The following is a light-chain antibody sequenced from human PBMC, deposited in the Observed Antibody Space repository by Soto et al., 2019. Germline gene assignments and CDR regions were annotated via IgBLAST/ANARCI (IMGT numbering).Light chain of an antibody. J-gene: IGKJ4*01. CDR1: QGIASA. CDR2: DAS. CDR3: QQFNNYPLT. Sequence: AIQLTQSPSSLSAYVGDRVTITCRASQGIASALAWYQQKPGQAPKLLIFDASSLESGVPSRSSGSGSGADFTLTISSLQPEDFATYYCQQFNNYPLTFGGGTKVEIK. V-gene: IGKV1D-13*01.